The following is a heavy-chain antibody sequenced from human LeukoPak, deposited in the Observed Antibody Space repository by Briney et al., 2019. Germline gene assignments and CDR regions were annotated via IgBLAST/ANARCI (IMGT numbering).Heavy chain of an antibody. J-gene: IGHJ3*02. D-gene: IGHD1/OR15-1a*01. Sequence: PGGSLRLSCSASGFTFSNYYMHWVRQAPGKGLEYASMISSNGDTTYYADSVKGRFTISRDNSKDTLYLQMSSLTAEDTAVYCVKDRSLRTSRLNDAFDIWGQGTMVTVSS. CDR1: GFTFSNYY. CDR3: KDRSLRTSRLNDAFDI. V-gene: IGHV3-64D*06. CDR2: ISSNGDTT.